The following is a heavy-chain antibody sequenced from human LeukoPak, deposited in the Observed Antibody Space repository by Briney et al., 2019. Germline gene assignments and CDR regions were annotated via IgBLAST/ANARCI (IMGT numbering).Heavy chain of an antibody. CDR2: IIPIFGTA. CDR1: GGTFSSYA. V-gene: IGHV1-69*13. D-gene: IGHD3-10*01. CDR3: EITMVRGVTIRDAFDI. J-gene: IGHJ3*02. Sequence: SVKVSCKASGGTFSSYAISWVRQAPGQGLEWMGGIIPIFGTANYAQKFQGRVTITADESTSTAYMELSNLRSEDTAVYYCEITMVRGVTIRDAFDIWGQGTMVTVSS.